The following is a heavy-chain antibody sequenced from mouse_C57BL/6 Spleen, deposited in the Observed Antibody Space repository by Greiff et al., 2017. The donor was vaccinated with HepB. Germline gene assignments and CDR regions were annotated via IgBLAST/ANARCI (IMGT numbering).Heavy chain of an antibody. D-gene: IGHD2-1*01. Sequence: VKLMESGAELVRPGASVTLSCKASGYTFTDYEMHWVKQTPVHGLEWIGAIDPETGGTAYNQKFKGKAILTADKSSSTAYMELRSLTSEDSAVYYCTREVYYGNSWFAYWGQGTLVTVSA. J-gene: IGHJ3*01. V-gene: IGHV1-15*01. CDR2: IDPETGGT. CDR3: TREVYYGNSWFAY. CDR1: GYTFTDYE.